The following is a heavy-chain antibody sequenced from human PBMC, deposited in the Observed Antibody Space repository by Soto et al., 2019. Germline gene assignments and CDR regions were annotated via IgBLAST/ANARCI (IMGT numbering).Heavy chain of an antibody. D-gene: IGHD6-13*01. CDR2: MGAHSGHT. Sequence: QFQLVQSGAEVKKPGASVKVSCKASGYNFTRFGISWVRQAPGHGLEWMGWMGAHSGHTRQAQKFQGRLTMTTGASMNTAYIALGSLTAARPALYYWGRGGQQLAQEASDQLNGMDVWGQGTAVIVSS. CDR1: GYNFTRFG. J-gene: IGHJ6*02. V-gene: IGHV1-18*01. CDR3: GRGGQQLAQEASDQLNGMDV.